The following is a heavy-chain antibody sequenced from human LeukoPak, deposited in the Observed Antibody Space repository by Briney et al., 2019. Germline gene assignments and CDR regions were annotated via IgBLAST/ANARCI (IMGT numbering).Heavy chain of an antibody. CDR3: ARGGMVTVTTTGNFDY. CDR2: IIPIFGTA. Sequence: SVKLSCKASGGTFSSYAISWVRQAPGQGLEWMGGIIPIFGTANYAQKFQGRVTITTDESTSTAYMELSSLRSEDTAVYYCARGGMVTVTTTGNFDYWGQGTLVTVSS. CDR1: GGTFSSYA. D-gene: IGHD4-17*01. V-gene: IGHV1-69*05. J-gene: IGHJ4*02.